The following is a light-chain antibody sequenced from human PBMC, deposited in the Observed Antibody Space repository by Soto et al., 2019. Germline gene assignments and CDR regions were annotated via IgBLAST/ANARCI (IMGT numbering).Light chain of an antibody. CDR2: GAS. Sequence: EIVLTQSPGTLSLSPGERATLSCRASQSVNSNYLAWYQRKPGQAPRLLIYGASNRATDIPYRFSASGSGTDFTLTITRLEPEDFAVYYCQQYDSSPPTFGQGTRWKSN. CDR3: QQYDSSPPT. J-gene: IGKJ1*01. CDR1: QSVNSNY. V-gene: IGKV3-20*01.